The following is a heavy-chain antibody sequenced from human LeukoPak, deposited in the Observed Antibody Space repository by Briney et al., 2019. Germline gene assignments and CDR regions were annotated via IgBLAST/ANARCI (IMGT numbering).Heavy chain of an antibody. CDR2: IYYSGST. CDR3: ARVAAAGPNRPFDY. D-gene: IGHD6-13*01. Sequence: SETLSLTCRVSGGSISSYYWSWIRQAPGKGLEWIGYIYYSGSTKYSPSLKSRVTISLDTSKNQLSLKLSSVTAADTAVYYCARVAAAGPNRPFDYWGQGTLVTVSS. V-gene: IGHV4-59*01. CDR1: GGSISSYY. J-gene: IGHJ4*02.